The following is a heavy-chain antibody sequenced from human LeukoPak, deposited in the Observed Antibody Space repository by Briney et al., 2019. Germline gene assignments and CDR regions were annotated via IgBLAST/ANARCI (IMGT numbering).Heavy chain of an antibody. CDR3: ARGRGGDCSGGSCSYYFDY. D-gene: IGHD2-15*01. V-gene: IGHV4-34*01. CDR2: INHSGST. Sequence: SETLSLTCAVYGGSFSGYYWSWIRQPPGKGLEWIGGINHSGSTNYNPSLKSRVTISVDTSKNQFSLKLSSVSAADTAVYYCARGRGGDCSGGSCSYYFDYWGQGTLVTVSS. J-gene: IGHJ4*02. CDR1: GGSFSGYY.